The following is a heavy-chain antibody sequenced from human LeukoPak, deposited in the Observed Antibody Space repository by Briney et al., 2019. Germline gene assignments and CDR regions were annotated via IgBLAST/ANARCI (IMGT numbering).Heavy chain of an antibody. CDR1: GFSFSSFA. D-gene: IGHD4-17*01. CDR2: ITGGHYPT. V-gene: IGHV3-23*01. J-gene: IGHJ5*02. Sequence: GGSLRLSCAASGFSFSSFAMTWVRQAPGKGLEWVSSITGGHYPTYNTDSVKGRFTISRDNSKNTLYLQMSSLRADDTAVYYCTKDPNGDYVGAFDPWGQGTLVTVSS. CDR3: TKDPNGDYVGAFDP.